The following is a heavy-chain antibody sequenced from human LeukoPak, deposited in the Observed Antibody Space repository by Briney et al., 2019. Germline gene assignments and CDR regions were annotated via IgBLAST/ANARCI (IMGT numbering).Heavy chain of an antibody. V-gene: IGHV3-48*03. CDR2: ISSSGSTI. CDR3: ARDNRGYSYGYGY. J-gene: IGHJ4*02. Sequence: GGSLRPSCAASGFTFSSYEMNWVRQAPGKGLEWVSYISSSGSTIYYADSVKGRFTISRDNAKNSLYLQMNSLRAEDTAVYYCARDNRGYSYGYGYWGQGTLVTVSS. CDR1: GFTFSSYE. D-gene: IGHD5-18*01.